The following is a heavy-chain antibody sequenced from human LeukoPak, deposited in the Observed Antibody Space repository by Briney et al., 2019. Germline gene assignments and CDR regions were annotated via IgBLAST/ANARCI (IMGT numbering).Heavy chain of an antibody. CDR3: ARGKYCSGGECYSVRTSYDGFDS. CDR1: GGDFNSHI. CDR2: IIPMRNLA. V-gene: IGHV1-69*02. J-gene: IGHJ5*01. Sequence: SVKVSCKASGGDFNSHIINWVRQAPGQGLAWMGRIIPMRNLANYAHKFQGRVIITADKSWRTAYMEMSRLTSDDTAVYYCARGKYCSGGECYSVRTSYDGFDSWGQGTVVSVSS. D-gene: IGHD2-15*01.